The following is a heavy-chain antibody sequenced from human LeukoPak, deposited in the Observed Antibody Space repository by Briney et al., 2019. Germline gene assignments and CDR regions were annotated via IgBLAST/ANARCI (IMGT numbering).Heavy chain of an antibody. CDR3: ARGLHYDYVRGSYRRSNWFDP. CDR2: INHSGSS. D-gene: IGHD3-16*02. V-gene: IGHV4-34*01. CDR1: GGSFSGYY. J-gene: IGHJ5*02. Sequence: SETLSLTCAVYGGSFSGYYWSWIRQPPGKGLEWIGEINHSGSSNYNPSLKSRVTISVDTYKNQCSLKLSSVTAADTAVYYCARGLHYDYVRGSYRRSNWFDPWGQGTLVTVSS.